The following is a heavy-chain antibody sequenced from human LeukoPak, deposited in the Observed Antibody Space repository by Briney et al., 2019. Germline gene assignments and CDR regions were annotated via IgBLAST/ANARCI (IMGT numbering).Heavy chain of an antibody. Sequence: PGGSLRLTCAVSGFTFDDYGMHWVRQAPGKGLEWVSGISWNSGGIGYADSVKGRFTISRDNAKNSLYLQMNSLRVEDMALYYCVKDFAPTYQSKFFQHWGQGTLVTVSS. V-gene: IGHV3-9*03. CDR1: GFTFDDYG. J-gene: IGHJ1*01. CDR3: VKDFAPTYQSKFFQH. CDR2: ISWNSGGI. D-gene: IGHD2-21*01.